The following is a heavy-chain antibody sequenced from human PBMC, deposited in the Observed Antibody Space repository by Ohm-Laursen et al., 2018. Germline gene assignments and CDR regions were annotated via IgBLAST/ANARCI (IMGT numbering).Heavy chain of an antibody. CDR2: ISGSGGST. CDR1: GFTFSSYA. V-gene: IGHV3-23*01. J-gene: IGHJ4*02. D-gene: IGHD4-17*01. CDR3: TKDRPVTTYYFDY. Sequence: SLRLSCTASGFTFSSYAMSWVRQAPGKGLEWVSAISGSGGSTYYADSVKGRFTISRDNSKNTLYLQMNSLRAEDTAVYYCTKDRPVTTYYFDYWGQGTLVTVSS.